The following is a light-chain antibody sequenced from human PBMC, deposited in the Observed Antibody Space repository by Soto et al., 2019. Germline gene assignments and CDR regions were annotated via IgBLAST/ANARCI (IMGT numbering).Light chain of an antibody. J-gene: IGKJ4*01. CDR3: QQYDDWLRLT. CDR1: QSVNIY. CDR2: GAS. Sequence: EIVMTQSPATLSVSPGERATLFCRASQSVNIYLAWYQQKPGQAPRLLIFGASSRATGIPARFRGSGSGTEFNLTISSLQSEDFAVYFCQQYDDWLRLTFGGGTKVEIK. V-gene: IGKV3D-15*01.